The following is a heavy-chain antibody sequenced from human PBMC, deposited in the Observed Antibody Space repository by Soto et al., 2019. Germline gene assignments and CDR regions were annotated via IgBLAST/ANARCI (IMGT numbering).Heavy chain of an antibody. CDR1: GFTFSSYG. CDR2: ISYDGSNK. Sequence: QVQLVESGGGVVQPGRSLRLSCAASGFTFSSYGMHWVRQAPGKGLEWVAVISYDGSNKYYADSVKGRFTISRDNSKNTLYLQMTSLRAEETAVYYCSKGGLSGMDVWGQGTTVTVSS. V-gene: IGHV3-30*18. D-gene: IGHD3-10*01. J-gene: IGHJ6*02. CDR3: SKGGLSGMDV.